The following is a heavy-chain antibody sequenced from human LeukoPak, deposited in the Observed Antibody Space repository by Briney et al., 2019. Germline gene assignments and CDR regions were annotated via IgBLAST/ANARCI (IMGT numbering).Heavy chain of an antibody. CDR1: GFTFSSYA. J-gene: IGHJ6*02. D-gene: IGHD6-6*01. CDR2: VSSNGGST. V-gene: IGHV3-64D*09. CDR3: VTSVAARLGKVAYGMDV. Sequence: QTGGSLRLSCSASGFTFSSYAMHWVRQAPGKGLDYVSGVSSNGGSTYYADSVKGRFIISRDNSKNTLYLQMSSLRAEDTAVYYCVTSVAARLGKVAYGMDVWGQGTTVTVSS.